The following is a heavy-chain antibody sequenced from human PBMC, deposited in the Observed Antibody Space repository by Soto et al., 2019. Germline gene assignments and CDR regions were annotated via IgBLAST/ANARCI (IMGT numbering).Heavy chain of an antibody. D-gene: IGHD4-4*01. CDR2: IIPILGIA. Sequence: SVKVSCKASGGTFSSYTISWVRQAPGQGLEWMGRIIPILGIANYAQKFQGRVTITADKSTSTAYMELSRLRSDDTAVYYCARGVYSNSYTNYYYGMDVWGQGTTVTVSS. CDR3: ARGVYSNSYTNYYYGMDV. J-gene: IGHJ6*02. CDR1: GGTFSSYT. V-gene: IGHV1-69*02.